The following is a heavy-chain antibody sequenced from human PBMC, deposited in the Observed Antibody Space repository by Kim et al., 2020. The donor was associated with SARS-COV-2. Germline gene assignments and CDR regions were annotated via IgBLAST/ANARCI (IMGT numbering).Heavy chain of an antibody. CDR2: ISGSGGST. J-gene: IGHJ3*02. V-gene: IGHV3-23*01. Sequence: GGSLRLSCAASGFTFSIYAMSWVRQAPGKGLEWASAISGSGGSTYYADSVKGRFTISRDNSKNTLYLQMNSLRAEDTAVYYCAKASSPAAAGPYAFDIWGQGTMVTVSS. D-gene: IGHD6-13*01. CDR3: AKASSPAAAGPYAFDI. CDR1: GFTFSIYA.